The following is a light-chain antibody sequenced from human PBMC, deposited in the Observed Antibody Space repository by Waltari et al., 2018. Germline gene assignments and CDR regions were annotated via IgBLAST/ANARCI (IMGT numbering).Light chain of an antibody. J-gene: IGKJ1*01. CDR1: QSVSRA. CDR2: GAS. V-gene: IGKV3-20*01. Sequence: EIVLTQSPGTRSLSPGERVTLSCRASQSVSRALAWYQQKPGQAPRLLIYGASSRATGIPDSFSGRWCGTDFSLIIIIREPEDCAVYYWQHYVRLPVTFGQGTKVEIK. CDR3: QHYVRLPVT.